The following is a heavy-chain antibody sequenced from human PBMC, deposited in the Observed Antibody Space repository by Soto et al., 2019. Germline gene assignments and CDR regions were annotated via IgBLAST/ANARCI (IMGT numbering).Heavy chain of an antibody. CDR2: INHSGST. Sequence: SETLSLTCAVYGGSFSGYYWSWIRQPPGKGLEWIGEINHSGSTNYNPSLKSRFTISRDNSKNTLYLQMNSLRAEDTAVYYCAREVPAAIYGYGMDVWGQGTTVTVSS. CDR3: AREVPAAIYGYGMDV. D-gene: IGHD2-2*01. CDR1: GGSFSGYY. J-gene: IGHJ6*02. V-gene: IGHV4-34*01.